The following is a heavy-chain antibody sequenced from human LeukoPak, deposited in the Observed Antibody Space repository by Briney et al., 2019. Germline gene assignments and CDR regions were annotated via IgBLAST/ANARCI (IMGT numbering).Heavy chain of an antibody. D-gene: IGHD3-10*01. CDR1: GFTFSSYA. CDR3: ARVRSRGSGSYYKAELDY. Sequence: GGSLRLSCAASGFTFSSYAMHWVRQAPGKGLEWVAVISYDGSNKYYADSVKGRFTISRDNSKNTLYLQMNSLRAEDTAVYYCARVRSRGSGSYYKAELDYWGQGTLVTVSS. V-gene: IGHV3-30-3*01. CDR2: ISYDGSNK. J-gene: IGHJ4*02.